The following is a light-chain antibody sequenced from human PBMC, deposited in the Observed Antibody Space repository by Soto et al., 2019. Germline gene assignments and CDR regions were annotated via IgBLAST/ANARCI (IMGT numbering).Light chain of an antibody. J-gene: IGKJ1*01. V-gene: IGKV3-20*01. Sequence: EIVLTQSPGTLSLSPGERATLSCRASQSVSNNYLAWYQQKPGQAPRLLIYGASSRATGIPDRFSGSGSETDFPLTISRLEPEDFEVYYCQQYDNFPRTFGQGTRGEIK. CDR1: QSVSNNY. CDR3: QQYDNFPRT. CDR2: GAS.